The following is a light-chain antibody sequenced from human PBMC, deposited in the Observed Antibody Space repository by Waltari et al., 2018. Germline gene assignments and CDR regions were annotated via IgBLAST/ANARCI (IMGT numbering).Light chain of an antibody. Sequence: DIVLTQSPATLSLSPGERATLPCMASQSASSSYFAWYQQKPGQAPRLLIYDASNRATGIPARFSGSGSGTDFTLTISSLEPEDFAVYYCQQRSNWPPRYTFGQGTKLEIK. V-gene: IGKV3-11*01. J-gene: IGKJ2*01. CDR2: DAS. CDR1: QSASSSY. CDR3: QQRSNWPPRYT.